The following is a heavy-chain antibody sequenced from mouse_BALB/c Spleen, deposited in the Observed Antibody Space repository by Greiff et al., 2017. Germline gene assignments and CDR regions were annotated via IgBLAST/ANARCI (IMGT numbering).Heavy chain of an antibody. CDR3: TRSGTRHYAMDY. CDR2: IYPGSGST. J-gene: IGHJ4*01. CDR1: GYTFTSYW. V-gene: IGHV1S22*01. Sequence: LQQPGSELVRPGASVKLSCKASGYTFTSYWMHWVKQRPGQGLEWIGNIYPGSGSTNYDEKFKSKATLTVDTSSSTAYMQLSSLTSEDSAVYYCTRSGTRHYAMDYRGQGTSVTVSS.